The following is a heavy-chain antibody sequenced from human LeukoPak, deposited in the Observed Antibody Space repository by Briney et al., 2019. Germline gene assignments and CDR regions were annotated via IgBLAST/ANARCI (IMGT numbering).Heavy chain of an antibody. J-gene: IGHJ5*02. V-gene: IGHV1-8*01. CDR2: MNPNSGNT. CDR3: ASPHCSSTDCHPPEWFDP. D-gene: IGHD2-2*01. CDR1: GYTFTNYD. Sequence: GASVRVSCKTSGYTFTNYDINWVRQATGQGLEWMGWMNPNSGNTGYAQKFQGRVTMTRNTSISTAYMELSSLRSEDTAVYYCASPHCSSTDCHPPEWFDPWGQGTLVTVSS.